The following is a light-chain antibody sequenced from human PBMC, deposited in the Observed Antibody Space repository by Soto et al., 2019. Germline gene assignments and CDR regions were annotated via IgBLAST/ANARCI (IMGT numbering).Light chain of an antibody. CDR2: ATS. CDR3: QQYNNWPHT. CDR1: QSVTSK. V-gene: IGKV3-15*01. Sequence: EIVMTQSPVTLSLSPGERATLSCRASQSVTSKLAWFQQKPGQAPRLLIYATSTRATGVPARFGGSGSGTEFTLTISSLQSEDFAVYSCQQYNNWPHTFGQGTKLEIK. J-gene: IGKJ2*01.